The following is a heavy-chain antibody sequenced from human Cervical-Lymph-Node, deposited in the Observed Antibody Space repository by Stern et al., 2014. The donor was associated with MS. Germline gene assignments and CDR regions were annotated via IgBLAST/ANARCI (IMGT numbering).Heavy chain of an antibody. Sequence: QVTLKESGPSLVRPTQTVTLTCTVSGFSLSADGVGVGWIRQAPGKALEWLALIYWDDYDRYSQSLKDRLTIKKDTSENQVVLTMTDMDPGDTGTYYCAHSLGSVSGTYSGMDVWGQGTTVTVSS. CDR3: AHSLGSVSGTYSGMDV. V-gene: IGHV2-5*02. CDR1: GFSLSADGVG. J-gene: IGHJ6*02. D-gene: IGHD1-7*01. CDR2: IYWDDYD.